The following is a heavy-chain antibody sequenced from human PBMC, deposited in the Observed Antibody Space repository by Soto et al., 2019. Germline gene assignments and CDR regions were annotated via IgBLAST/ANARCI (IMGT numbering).Heavy chain of an antibody. D-gene: IGHD3-10*01. CDR2: INSDGSST. CDR3: ARDQGYYGSGSYGFYGFDP. V-gene: IGHV3-74*01. Sequence: GGSLRLSCAASGFTFSSYWMHWVRQAPGKGLVRVSRINSDGSSTSYADSVKGRFTISRDNAKNTLYLQMNSLRAEDTAVYYCARDQGYYGSGSYGFYGFDPWGQGTLVTVAA. CDR1: GFTFSSYW. J-gene: IGHJ5*02.